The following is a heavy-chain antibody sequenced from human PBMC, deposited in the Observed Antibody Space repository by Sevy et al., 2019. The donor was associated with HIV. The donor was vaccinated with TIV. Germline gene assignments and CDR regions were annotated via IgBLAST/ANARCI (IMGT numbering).Heavy chain of an antibody. CDR1: GFSFSTYM. CDR3: ARPYGSGSWEAFDV. CDR2: ISYGGNYK. D-gene: IGHD3-10*01. J-gene: IGHJ3*01. V-gene: IGHV3-21*01. Sequence: GGSLRLSCTASGFSFSTYMMNWVRQAPGKGLEWVASISYGGNYKYYADSLKGRFTISRDNAKNSLFLQMNSLRAEDTAVYYCARPYGSGSWEAFDVWGQGTMVTVSS.